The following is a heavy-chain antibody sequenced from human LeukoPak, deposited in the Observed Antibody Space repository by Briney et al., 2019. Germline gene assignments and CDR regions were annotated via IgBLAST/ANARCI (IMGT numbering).Heavy chain of an antibody. V-gene: IGHV3-11*03. CDR1: GFTFSDYY. CDR2: ISGSSSYT. D-gene: IGHD3-10*01. Sequence: GGSLRLSCAASGFTFSDYYMSWIRQAPGKGLEWVSYISGSSSYTNYADSVKGQFTIFRDNAKNSLYLQMSSLRVEDTAVYYCARMGYYYGSGSYGDSWGQGTLVTVSS. CDR3: ARMGYYYGSGSYGDS. J-gene: IGHJ4*02.